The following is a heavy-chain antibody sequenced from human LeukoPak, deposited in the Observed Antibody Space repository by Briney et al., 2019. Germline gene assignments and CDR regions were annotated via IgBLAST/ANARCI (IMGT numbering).Heavy chain of an antibody. D-gene: IGHD5-18*01. J-gene: IGHJ4*02. V-gene: IGHV3-48*04. CDR1: GFTFSSYS. CDR2: ISTGSSTI. Sequence: GGSLRLSCAASGFTFSSYSMNWVRRAPGKGLEWVSHISTGSSTIYYADSVKGRFTISRDNAKNSLYLQMNSLRAEDTAIYYCARDPRGITALVDYFDYWGQGTLVTVSS. CDR3: ARDPRGITALVDYFDY.